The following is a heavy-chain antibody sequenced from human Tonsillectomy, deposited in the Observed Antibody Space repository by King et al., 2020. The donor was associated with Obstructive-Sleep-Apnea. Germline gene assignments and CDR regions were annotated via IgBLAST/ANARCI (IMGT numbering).Heavy chain of an antibody. Sequence: VTLKESGPVLVKPTETLTLTCTVSGFSLSNARMGVSWIRQPPGKALEWLAHIFSNDEKSYSTSLKSRLTISKDTSKNQVVLTVTNMDPVDTATYYCARIRGNVDTAMGLLDYWGQGTLVTVSS. V-gene: IGHV2-26*01. CDR2: IFSNDEK. D-gene: IGHD5-18*01. CDR3: ARIRGNVDTAMGLLDY. J-gene: IGHJ4*02. CDR1: GFSLSNARMG.